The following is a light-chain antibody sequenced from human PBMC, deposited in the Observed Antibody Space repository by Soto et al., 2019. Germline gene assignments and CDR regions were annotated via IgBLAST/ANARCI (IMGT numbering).Light chain of an antibody. Sequence: DIQMTQSPSTLSASVGDRVTITCRASQSISSWLAWYQQKPGKAPKLLIYKASSLESGVPTRFRGSGSGTEFPLTISIRQPDEFVSYCWHQYNIYSPPWTFGQGTKVDI. J-gene: IGKJ1*01. CDR3: HQYNIYSPPWT. CDR2: KAS. CDR1: QSISSW. V-gene: IGKV1-5*03.